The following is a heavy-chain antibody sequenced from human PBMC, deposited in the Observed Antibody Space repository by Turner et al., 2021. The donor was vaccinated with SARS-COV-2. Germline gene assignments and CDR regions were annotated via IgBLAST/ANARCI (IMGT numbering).Heavy chain of an antibody. Sequence: QVQLQESGPGLVKPSQTLSITCTVSGGSISSGGYYWSWIRQHPGKGLEWIGYIYYSGRTYYNPSLKSRVTISVDTSKNQFSLKLSSVTAADTAVYYCATCAVTTGYYYHYGLDVWGQGTTVTVSS. CDR1: GGSISSGGYY. CDR3: ATCAVTTGYYYHYGLDV. D-gene: IGHD4-17*01. V-gene: IGHV4-31*03. CDR2: IYYSGRT. J-gene: IGHJ6*02.